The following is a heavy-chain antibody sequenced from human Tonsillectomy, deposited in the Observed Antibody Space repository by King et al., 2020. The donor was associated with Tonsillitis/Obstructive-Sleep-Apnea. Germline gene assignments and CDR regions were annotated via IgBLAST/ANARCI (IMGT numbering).Heavy chain of an antibody. V-gene: IGHV1-46*01. CDR1: GYTFTRNY. CDR2: INPSDGIT. CDR3: VRDATDGRHLDY. D-gene: IGHD2-15*01. J-gene: IGHJ4*02. Sequence: VQLVQSGAEVKKPGASVKVSCKASGYTFTRNYVHWVRQAPGQGLEWMGIINPSDGITTYAQKFQDRVTMTRDTSTSTVNMELSSLRAEDTAIYYCVRDATDGRHLDYWGQGSLVSVSS.